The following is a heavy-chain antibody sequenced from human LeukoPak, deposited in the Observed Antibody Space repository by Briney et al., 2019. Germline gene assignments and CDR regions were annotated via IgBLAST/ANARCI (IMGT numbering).Heavy chain of an antibody. Sequence: SETLSLTCTVSGYSISSCYYWGSIRPPPGKGLGWIGTIFRSGMTYYNPSLKSRVTISVDTSKNQFSLKLSSVTAADTAVYYCASAPDFWSAYGDYWGQGTLVTVSS. CDR2: IFRSGMT. CDR3: ASAPDFWSAYGDY. J-gene: IGHJ4*02. V-gene: IGHV4-38-2*02. CDR1: GYSISSCYY. D-gene: IGHD3-3*01.